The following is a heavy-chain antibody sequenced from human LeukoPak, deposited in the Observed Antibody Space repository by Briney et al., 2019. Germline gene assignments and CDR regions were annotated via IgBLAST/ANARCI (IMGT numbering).Heavy chain of an antibody. D-gene: IGHD2-15*01. J-gene: IGHJ4*02. V-gene: IGHV3-23*01. Sequence: SGGSLRLSCAASGFTFSSYSMNWVRQAPGKGLEWVSNISGSGRGGSTYYADSVKGRFTISRDNSKNTLYLQMNSLRAEDTAVYYCAKSGLNRFDYWGQGTLVTVSS. CDR2: ISGSGRGGST. CDR3: AKSGLNRFDY. CDR1: GFTFSSYS.